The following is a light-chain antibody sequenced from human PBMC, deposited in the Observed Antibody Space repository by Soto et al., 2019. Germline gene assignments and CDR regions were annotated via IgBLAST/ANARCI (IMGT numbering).Light chain of an antibody. CDR2: GAS. J-gene: IGKJ1*01. CDR1: QSVSSSY. CDR3: QQYCPSPWT. V-gene: IGKV3-20*01. Sequence: EIVLTQSPATLSLSPGERATLSCRASQSVSSSYLAWYQQNPGQAPRLLIYGASTRATGIPVRFSGSGSGTDFTLTISRLEPEDFAVYYCQQYCPSPWTFGQGTKVDIK.